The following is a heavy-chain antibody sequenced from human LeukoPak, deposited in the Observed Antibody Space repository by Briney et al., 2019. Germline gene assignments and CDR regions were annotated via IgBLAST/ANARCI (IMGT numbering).Heavy chain of an antibody. CDR3: ARGNYSSSWYYFDY. CDR1: GYTFTGYY. D-gene: IGHD6-13*01. J-gene: IGHJ4*02. V-gene: IGHV1-2*06. Sequence: ASVKVSCKASGYTFTGYYMHWVRQAPGQGLVWMGRINPNSGGTNYAQKFQGRVTMTRDTSISTAYMELSRLRSDDTAVYYCARGNYSSSWYYFDYWGQGTLVTVSS. CDR2: INPNSGGT.